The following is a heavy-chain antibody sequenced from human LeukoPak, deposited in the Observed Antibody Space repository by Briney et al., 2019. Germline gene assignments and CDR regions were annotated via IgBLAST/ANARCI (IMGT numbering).Heavy chain of an antibody. D-gene: IGHD6-13*01. V-gene: IGHV4-59*08. J-gene: IGHJ4*02. CDR1: GGSIRGFS. Sequence: SETLSLTCTASGGSIRGFSCSCIRQPPGKALEWIGYIYSSGSTNYNPSLKSRVTISVDTSKNQLSMKMTSVTAADTAVYYCARHDSGAAAGTFDYWGQGTLVTVSS. CDR2: IYSSGST. CDR3: ARHDSGAAAGTFDY.